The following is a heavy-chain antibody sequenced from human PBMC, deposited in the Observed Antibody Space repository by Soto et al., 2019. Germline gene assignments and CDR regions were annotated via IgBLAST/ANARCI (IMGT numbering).Heavy chain of an antibody. J-gene: IGHJ4*02. CDR2: LYYSGNT. CDR3: ARVGGVAARTFDY. CDR1: GGSISPFY. D-gene: IGHD2-15*01. V-gene: IGHV4-59*01. Sequence: AETLSLTCTVSGGSISPFYWIWFRQPPGKGLEWIGYLYYSGNTNYNPSLKSRVTISVDASKNQVSLRLTSVTAADTAVYYCARVGGVAARTFDYWGQGTVVTVSS.